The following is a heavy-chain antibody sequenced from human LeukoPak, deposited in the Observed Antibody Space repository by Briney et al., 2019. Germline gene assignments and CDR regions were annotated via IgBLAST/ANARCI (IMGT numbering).Heavy chain of an antibody. V-gene: IGHV4-4*08. J-gene: IGHJ3*02. CDR2: IYSGEAT. CDR3: ARSNNFDI. Sequence: PSGTLSLTCTVSGGSITGYHWSWIRQPPGKGLEWIGYIYSGEATNYKPSLKSRVTISADTSKNQFSLKLTSVTAADTAIYYCARSNNFDIWGQGTMVSVSS. CDR1: GGSITGYH.